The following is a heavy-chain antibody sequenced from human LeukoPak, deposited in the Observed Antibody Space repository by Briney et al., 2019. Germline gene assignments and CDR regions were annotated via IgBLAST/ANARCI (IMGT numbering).Heavy chain of an antibody. Sequence: SETLSLTCTVSGGSIRSNYYWGWIRQPPGKGLEWIGSIYYSGNTYYNPSLKSRVTMSIDTSKNQFSLKVNSVTAADTAVYYCAKSNGYGLIDIWGQGTMVTVSS. V-gene: IGHV4-39*07. CDR2: IYYSGNT. CDR1: GGSIRSNYY. J-gene: IGHJ3*02. D-gene: IGHD3-22*01. CDR3: AKSNGYGLIDI.